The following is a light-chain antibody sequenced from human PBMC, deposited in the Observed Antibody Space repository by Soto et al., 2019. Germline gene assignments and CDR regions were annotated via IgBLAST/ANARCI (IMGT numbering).Light chain of an antibody. CDR2: GAS. J-gene: IGKJ1*01. V-gene: IGKV3D-15*01. Sequence: EVVMTQSPATLSVSRGERATLSCRASQSVTTNMAWYQQKPGQAPRILIFGASDRDTGIPDRFSGSGSGTDFTLTFDRLEPEDFEMYYCQQYSDLPPTFGQGTKVDIK. CDR3: QQYSDLPPT. CDR1: QSVTTN.